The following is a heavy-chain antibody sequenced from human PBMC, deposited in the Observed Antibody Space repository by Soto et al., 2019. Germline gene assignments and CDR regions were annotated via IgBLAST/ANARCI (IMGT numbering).Heavy chain of an antibody. D-gene: IGHD1-26*01. V-gene: IGHV4-39*01. CDR1: GGSIKNTGAN. CDR2: VYYTGTT. Sequence: SETLSLTCTVSGGSIKNTGANWGWVRQPPGKGLEWIGSVYYTGTTYYNPSLQSRVTISIDTSKNQFSLKLSSVTAADTAVYYCARHPPLGDLLRYYYGMDVWGQGTTVTVSS. CDR3: ARHPPLGDLLRYYYGMDV. J-gene: IGHJ6*02.